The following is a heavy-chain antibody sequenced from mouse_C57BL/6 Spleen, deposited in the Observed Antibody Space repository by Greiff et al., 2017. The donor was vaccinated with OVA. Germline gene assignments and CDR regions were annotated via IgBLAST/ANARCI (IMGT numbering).Heavy chain of an antibody. J-gene: IGHJ1*03. D-gene: IGHD1-1*01. CDR2: IDPSDSYT. Sequence: QVQLQQPGAELVMPGASVKLSCKASGYTFTSYWMHWVKQRPGQGLEWIGEIDPSDSYTNYNQKFKGKSTLTVDKSSSTAYMQLSSLTSEDSAVYYCARYLYYGSSYGYFDVWGTGTTVTVSS. CDR1: GYTFTSYW. V-gene: IGHV1-69*01. CDR3: ARYLYYGSSYGYFDV.